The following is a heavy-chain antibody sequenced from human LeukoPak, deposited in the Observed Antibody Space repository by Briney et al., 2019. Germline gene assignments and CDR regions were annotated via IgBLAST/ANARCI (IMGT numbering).Heavy chain of an antibody. CDR3: ARAKIAAAGTGAFDV. CDR2: FSATDGSA. V-gene: IGHV3-23*01. CDR1: GLTFSSYA. J-gene: IGHJ3*01. D-gene: IGHD6-13*01. Sequence: GGSLRLACAASGLTFSSYAMTWVRQAPGKGLEWVSAFSATDGSAQYAESVEGRFTISRDNSKNTLFLQMNSLGAEDTAVYYCARAKIAAAGTGAFDVWGQGTLVTVSS.